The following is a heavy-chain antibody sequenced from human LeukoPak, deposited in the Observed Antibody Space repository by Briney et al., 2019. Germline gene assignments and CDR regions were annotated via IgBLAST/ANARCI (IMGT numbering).Heavy chain of an antibody. CDR2: ITSSSSFV. D-gene: IGHD1-26*01. CDR1: GFTFSSYS. V-gene: IGHV3-48*01. CDR3: ARDFWEVLNADDY. Sequence: GGSLRLSCAASGFTFSSYSMNWVRQAPGKGLEWLSYITSSSSFVNYADSVKGRFTVSRDNAKNSLYIQMNSLRAEDTAVYYCARDFWEVLNADDYLGQGTLVTVSS. J-gene: IGHJ4*02.